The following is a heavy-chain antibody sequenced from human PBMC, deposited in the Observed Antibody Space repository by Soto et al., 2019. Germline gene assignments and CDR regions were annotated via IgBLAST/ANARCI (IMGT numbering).Heavy chain of an antibody. CDR3: ASYLGMELDAFDI. D-gene: IGHD1-7*01. V-gene: IGHV4-39*07. J-gene: IGHJ3*02. Sequence: SETLSLTCTVSGGSISSSSYYWGWIRQPPGKGLEWIGSIYYSGSTYYNPSLKSRVTISVDTSKNQFSLKLSSVTAADTAVYYCASYLGMELDAFDIWGQGTMVTVSS. CDR1: GGSISSSSYY. CDR2: IYYSGST.